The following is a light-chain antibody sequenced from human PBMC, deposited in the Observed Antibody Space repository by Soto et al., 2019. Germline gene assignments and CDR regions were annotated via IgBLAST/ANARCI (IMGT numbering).Light chain of an antibody. Sequence: QSALTQPASVSGSPGQSITISCTGTSSDVGGYNYVSWYQQHPGKAPKLMIYEVTTRPSGVSNRFSGSKSGNTASLTISGLQAEDEADYYCSSYTSPSSPYVFGTGTKVTVL. V-gene: IGLV2-14*01. J-gene: IGLJ1*01. CDR3: SSYTSPSSPYV. CDR1: SSDVGGYNY. CDR2: EVT.